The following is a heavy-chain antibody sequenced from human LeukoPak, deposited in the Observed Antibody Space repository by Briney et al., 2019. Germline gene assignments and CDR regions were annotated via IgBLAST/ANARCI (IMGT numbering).Heavy chain of an antibody. Sequence: SETLSLTCTVSGGSVSSGSYYWSWIRQPPGKGLEWIGYIYYSGSTNYNPSLKSRVTISVDTSKNQFSLKLSSVTAADTAVYYCARAMAGRFSNFDSWGQGTLVTVSS. CDR1: GGSVSSGSYY. CDR2: IYYSGST. J-gene: IGHJ4*02. CDR3: ARAMAGRFSNFDS. D-gene: IGHD6-19*01. V-gene: IGHV4-61*01.